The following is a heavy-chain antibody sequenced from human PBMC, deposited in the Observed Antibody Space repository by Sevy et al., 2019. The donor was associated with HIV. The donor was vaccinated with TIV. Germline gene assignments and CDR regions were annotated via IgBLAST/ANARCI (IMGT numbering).Heavy chain of an antibody. Sequence: GGCLRLSCAASGFTFSSYGMHWVRQAPGKGLEWVAVISYDGSNKYYADSVKGRFTISRDNSKNTLYLQMNSLRAEDTAVYYRAQADGGFDPWGQGTMVTVSS. CDR3: AQADGGFDP. CDR2: ISYDGSNK. CDR1: GFTFSSYG. D-gene: IGHD3-3*01. J-gene: IGHJ5*02. V-gene: IGHV3-30*18.